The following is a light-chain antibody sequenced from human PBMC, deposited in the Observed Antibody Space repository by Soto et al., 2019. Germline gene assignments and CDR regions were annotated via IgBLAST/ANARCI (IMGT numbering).Light chain of an antibody. CDR2: GAS. Sequence: EIVMTQSPATLSVSPGERVTLSCRASQSVSSTLAWYQQKPGQAPRLLIYGASTRATGISARFSGSGSGTEFTLTISSLQSDDFAAYYCQQYSNWPPWTFGQGTKVEIK. J-gene: IGKJ1*01. CDR3: QQYSNWPPWT. CDR1: QSVSST. V-gene: IGKV3-15*01.